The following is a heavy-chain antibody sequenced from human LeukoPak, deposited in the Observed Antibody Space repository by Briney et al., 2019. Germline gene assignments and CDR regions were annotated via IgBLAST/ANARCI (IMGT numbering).Heavy chain of an antibody. V-gene: IGHV4-34*01. CDR1: GGSFSGYY. Sequence: PSETLSLTCAVYGGSFSGYYWSWIRQPPGKGLEWIGEINHSGSTNYNPSLKSRVTISVDTSKNQFSLQLSSATAADTAVYYCARSDGYGSWFGYWGQGTLVTVSS. CDR2: INHSGST. D-gene: IGHD2-21*01. J-gene: IGHJ4*02. CDR3: ARSDGYGSWFGY.